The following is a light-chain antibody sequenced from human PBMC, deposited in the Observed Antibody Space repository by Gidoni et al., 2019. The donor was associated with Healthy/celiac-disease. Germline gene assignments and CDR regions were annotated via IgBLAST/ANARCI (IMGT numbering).Light chain of an antibody. CDR1: QSVSSSY. Sequence: IVLTQSPGTLSLSPGERATLSCRASQSVSSSYLAWYQQKPGQAPRLLIYGASSRATGIPDRLSGSGSGTDFTLTISRLEPEDFAVYYCQQYGSSPRTFGGGTKVEIK. J-gene: IGKJ4*01. CDR3: QQYGSSPRT. V-gene: IGKV3-20*01. CDR2: GAS.